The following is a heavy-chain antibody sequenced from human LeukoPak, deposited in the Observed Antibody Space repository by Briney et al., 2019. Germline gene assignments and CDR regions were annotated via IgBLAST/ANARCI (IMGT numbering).Heavy chain of an antibody. CDR1: GFTFSAYT. Sequence: TGGSLRLSCTASGFTFSAYTMSWVRQAPGKGLEWVSSISSSGANTYYPDSVKGRFTISRDNSKNTLYLQMNSLRAEDRAIYYCAKESSSGWYYYFDYWGQGTPVTVSS. CDR2: ISSSGANT. D-gene: IGHD6-19*01. J-gene: IGHJ4*02. V-gene: IGHV3-23*01. CDR3: AKESSSGWYYYFDY.